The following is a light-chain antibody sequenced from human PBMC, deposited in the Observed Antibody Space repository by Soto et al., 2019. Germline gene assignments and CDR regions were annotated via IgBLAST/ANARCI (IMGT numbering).Light chain of an antibody. CDR1: QSVLYSSDNKNY. J-gene: IGKJ1*01. CDR2: WAS. CDR3: QQYYSIPRT. V-gene: IGKV4-1*01. Sequence: DIVMTQSPDSLAVSLGERATINCKSSQSVLYSSDNKNYLAWYQQKPGQPPKLLIYWASTRESGGPDRFSGSRSGTDFTLTINSLQAEDVAVYYCQQYYSIPRTFGQGTKVEI.